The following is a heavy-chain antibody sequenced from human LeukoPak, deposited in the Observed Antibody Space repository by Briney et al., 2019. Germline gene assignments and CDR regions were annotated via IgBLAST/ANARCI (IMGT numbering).Heavy chain of an antibody. D-gene: IGHD3-22*01. J-gene: IGHJ4*02. CDR2: IIPIFGTA. CDR1: GGTFSSYA. CDR3: ARMVVGYDSSGFDDY. V-gene: IGHV1-69*01. Sequence: SVKVSCKASGGTFSSYAISWVRQAPGQGLEWMGGIIPIFGTANYAQKFQGRVTITADESTSTAYMELSSLRSEDTAVYYCARMVVGYDSSGFDDYWGQGTLVTVSS.